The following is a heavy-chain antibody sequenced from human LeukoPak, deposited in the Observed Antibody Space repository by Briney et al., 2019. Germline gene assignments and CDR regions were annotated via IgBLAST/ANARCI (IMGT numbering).Heavy chain of an antibody. CDR1: GFIFSDYS. J-gene: IGHJ4*02. V-gene: IGHV3-48*04. Sequence: PGGSLRLSCAASGFIFSDYSMNWVRQAPGKGLEWISYIGISSGNTKYADSVKGRFTISGDNAKNSLYLQMNGLRVEDTAVYYCARDHNYAFDNWGQGTLVTVSS. CDR3: ARDHNYAFDN. D-gene: IGHD1-1*01. CDR2: IGISSGNT.